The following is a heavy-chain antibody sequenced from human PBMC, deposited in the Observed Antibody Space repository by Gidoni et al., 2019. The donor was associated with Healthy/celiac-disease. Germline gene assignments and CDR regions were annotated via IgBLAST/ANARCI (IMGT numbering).Heavy chain of an antibody. D-gene: IGHD3-10*01. J-gene: IGHJ6*02. CDR3: ARDPMVRGVYGMDV. CDR1: GGSFSGYY. CDR2: INHSGST. V-gene: IGHV4-34*01. Sequence: QVQLQQWGAGLLTPSETLSLTCAVYGGSFSGYYWSWLRQPPGKGLEWIGEINHSGSTNYNPSLKSRVTISVDTSKNQFSLKLSSVTAADTAVYYCARDPMVRGVYGMDVWGQGTTVTVSS.